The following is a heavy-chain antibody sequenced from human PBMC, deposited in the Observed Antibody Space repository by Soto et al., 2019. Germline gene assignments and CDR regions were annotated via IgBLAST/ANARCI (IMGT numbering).Heavy chain of an antibody. CDR2: TDYRSNWRH. V-gene: IGHV6-1*01. J-gene: IGHJ4*02. CDR3: ARGVAGSGFDL. CDR1: RDSASSNTAA. D-gene: IGHD6-19*01. Sequence: PSPTPSLTCAMSRDSASSNTAARNWIRSAASRGLEWQGRTDYRSNWRHDYAVSVKRRIAGNPDTATNHVSLQLNSVTPDGTAVYYCARGVAGSGFDLWGQGTLVTVSS.